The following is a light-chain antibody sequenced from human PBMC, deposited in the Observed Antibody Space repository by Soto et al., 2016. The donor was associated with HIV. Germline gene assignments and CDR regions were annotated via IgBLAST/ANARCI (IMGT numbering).Light chain of an antibody. Sequence: DVQMTQSPSFLSASVGDRVTITCRASQLIGNDLGWYQQKPGKAPQSLISAASSLHSGVPSRFSGSGSGTEFILTITSLQPEDVATYYCQQSYTIPLTFGQGTRLEI. CDR2: AAS. J-gene: IGKJ5*01. CDR3: QQSYTIPLT. V-gene: IGKV1-17*01. CDR1: QLIGND.